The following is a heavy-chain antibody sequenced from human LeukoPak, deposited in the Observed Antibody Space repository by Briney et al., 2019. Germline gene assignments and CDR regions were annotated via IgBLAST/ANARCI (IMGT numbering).Heavy chain of an antibody. Sequence: PSETLSLTCTVSGDSISNYYWTWIRQPAGKGLEWLGHIYGSGNANYNPSLRSGVSMSLETPKNQASLKLSSVTAADTAIYYCACSHGGALNFWGQGALVTVSS. CDR1: GDSISNYY. V-gene: IGHV4-4*07. CDR2: IYGSGNA. D-gene: IGHD3-10*02. J-gene: IGHJ4*02. CDR3: ACSHGGALNF.